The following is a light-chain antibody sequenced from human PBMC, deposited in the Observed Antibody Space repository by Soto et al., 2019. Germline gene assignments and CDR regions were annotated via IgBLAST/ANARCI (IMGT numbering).Light chain of an antibody. V-gene: IGLV2-14*03. CDR1: SSDIGASNY. CDR2: DVN. J-gene: IGLJ1*01. Sequence: QSALTQPASVSGSPGQSITISCTGTSSDIGASNYVSWYQQHPGQAPKLMISDVNNRPSGISDRFSGSKSGNTAYLTISGLQAVDEADYYRYSWNSNSDTHDVFGTGTKLTVL. CDR3: YSWNSNSDTHDV.